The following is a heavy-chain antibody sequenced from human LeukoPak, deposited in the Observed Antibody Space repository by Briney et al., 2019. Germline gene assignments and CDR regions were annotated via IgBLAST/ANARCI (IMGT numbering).Heavy chain of an antibody. D-gene: IGHD3-10*01. J-gene: IGHJ4*02. V-gene: IGHV3-21*01. CDR1: GFTFSSYS. CDR2: ISSSSSYI. Sequence: GGSLRLSCAASGFTFSSYSMNWVRQAPGKGLEWVSSISSSSSYIYYADSVQGRFTISRDNAKNSLYLQMNSLRAEDTAVYYCARDSRLLWFGELSRPIDYWGQGTLVTVSS. CDR3: ARDSRLLWFGELSRPIDY.